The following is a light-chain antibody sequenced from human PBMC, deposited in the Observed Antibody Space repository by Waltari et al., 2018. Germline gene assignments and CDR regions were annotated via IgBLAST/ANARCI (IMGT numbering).Light chain of an antibody. CDR1: QSISSY. CDR2: AAS. CDR3: QQSYSLPRT. J-gene: IGKJ1*01. Sequence: DIQMTQSPSSLSASVGDRVTITYRASQSISSYLNWYQQKPGKAPKLLIYAASSLQSGVPSRFSGSGSGTDFTLTISSLQPEDFSTYYCQQSYSLPRTFGQGTKVEIK. V-gene: IGKV1-39*01.